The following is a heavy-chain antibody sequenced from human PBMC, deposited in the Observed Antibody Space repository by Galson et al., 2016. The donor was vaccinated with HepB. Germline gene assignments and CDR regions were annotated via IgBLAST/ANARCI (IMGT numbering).Heavy chain of an antibody. Sequence: SLRLSCAASGFTFSDAWMNWVRQSRGKGLEWVGRIKSKVDGETIDYAAPVKGRFTISRDDSKNMLFLQMNSLKTEDTALYYCTTRPYSNSGLIDYWGQGTLVTVSP. CDR2: IKSKVDGETI. CDR3: TTRPYSNSGLIDY. CDR1: GFTFSDAW. J-gene: IGHJ4*02. D-gene: IGHD1-26*01. V-gene: IGHV3-15*07.